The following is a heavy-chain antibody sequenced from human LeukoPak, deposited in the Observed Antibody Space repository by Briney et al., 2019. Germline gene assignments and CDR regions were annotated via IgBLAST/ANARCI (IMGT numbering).Heavy chain of an antibody. Sequence: GGSLRLSCAASGFTFSSYAMSWVRQAPGKGLEWVSAISGSGGSTYYADSVKGRFTISRDNSKNTLYLQMNSLRAEDTAVYYCARDPLRGSGSYSFDIWGQGTMVTVSS. CDR3: ARDPLRGSGSYSFDI. V-gene: IGHV3-23*01. CDR2: ISGSGGST. J-gene: IGHJ3*02. CDR1: GFTFSSYA. D-gene: IGHD3-10*01.